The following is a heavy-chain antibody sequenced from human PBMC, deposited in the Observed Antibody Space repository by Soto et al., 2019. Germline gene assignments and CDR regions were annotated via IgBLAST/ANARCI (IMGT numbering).Heavy chain of an antibody. CDR2: IYYSGST. Sequence: SETLSLTCTVSGGSISSGDYYWSWIRQPPGKGLEWIGYIYYSGSTYYNPSLKSRVTISVDTSKNQFSLKLSSVTAADTAVDYCASFLRFFDWPRLFAYYYGTDVRGQGTTVTVSS. CDR1: GGSISSGDYY. J-gene: IGHJ6*02. CDR3: ASFLRFFDWPRLFAYYYGTDV. V-gene: IGHV4-30-4*01. D-gene: IGHD3-9*01.